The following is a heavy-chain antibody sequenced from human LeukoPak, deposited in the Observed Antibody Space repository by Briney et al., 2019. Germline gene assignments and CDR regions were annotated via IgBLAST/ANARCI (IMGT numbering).Heavy chain of an antibody. D-gene: IGHD2-2*01. CDR1: GGSISSGSYY. CDR3: ARAYHNWYFDL. Sequence: PSETLSLTCTVSGGSISSGSYYWRWIRQPAGKGLEWIGRIYTSGSTHYNPSLKSRVTISVDTSKNQFSLRLTSVTAADTAVYYCARAYHNWYFDLWGRGTLVTVSS. CDR2: IYTSGST. V-gene: IGHV4-61*02. J-gene: IGHJ2*01.